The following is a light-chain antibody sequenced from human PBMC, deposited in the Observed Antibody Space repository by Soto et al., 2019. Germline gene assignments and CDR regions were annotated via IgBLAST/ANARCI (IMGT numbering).Light chain of an antibody. CDR3: GTWDSSLNGFV. CDR2: DNN. Sequence: QSVLTQPPSVSAAPGQKVTISCSGSSSKIGRNFVSWYQHLPGTAPKLLIYDNNKRPSGIPDRFSGSKSDTSATLGITGLQTGDEADYYCGTWDSSLNGFVFGTGTKVTVL. CDR1: SSKIGRNF. J-gene: IGLJ1*01. V-gene: IGLV1-51*01.